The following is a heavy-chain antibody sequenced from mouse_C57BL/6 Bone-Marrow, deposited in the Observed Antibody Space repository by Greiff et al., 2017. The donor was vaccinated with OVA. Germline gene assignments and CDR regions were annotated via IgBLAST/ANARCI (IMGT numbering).Heavy chain of an antibody. V-gene: IGHV1-54*01. D-gene: IGHD1-1*01. CDR3: ARAIYYGSSNYFDY. J-gene: IGHJ2*01. Sequence: VQLQQSGAELVRPGTSVKVSCKASGYAFTNYLIEWVKQRPGQGLEWIGVLNPGSGGTNYNEKFKGKATLTADKSSSTAYMQLSSLTSEDSAVYFCARAIYYGSSNYFDYWGQGTTLTVSS. CDR2: LNPGSGGT. CDR1: GYAFTNYL.